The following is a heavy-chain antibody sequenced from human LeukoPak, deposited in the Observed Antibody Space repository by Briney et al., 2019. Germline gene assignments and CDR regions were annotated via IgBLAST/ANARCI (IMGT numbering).Heavy chain of an antibody. J-gene: IGHJ4*02. CDR2: ISAYNGNT. V-gene: IGHV1-18*01. D-gene: IGHD5-18*01. CDR1: VYTFTSYG. CDR3: ARDFDIQLGLPHPEPMGY. Sequence: ASVKVSCKASVYTFTSYGISWVRQAPGQGLEWMGWISAYNGNTNYAQKLQGRVTMTTDTSTSTAYMEMRSLRSDDTAVYYCARDFDIQLGLPHPEPMGYWGQGTLVTVSS.